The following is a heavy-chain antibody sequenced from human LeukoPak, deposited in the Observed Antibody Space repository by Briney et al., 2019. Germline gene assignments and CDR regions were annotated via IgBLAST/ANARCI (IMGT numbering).Heavy chain of an antibody. CDR2: ISYDGSNK. D-gene: IGHD1-26*01. CDR1: GFTFSSYA. J-gene: IGHJ4*02. CDR3: SDIVED. V-gene: IGHV3-30*04. Sequence: GRSLRLSCAASGFTFSSYAMHWVRRAPGKGLEWVAVISYDGSNKYYADSVKGRFTISRDNSKNTLYLQMNSLRAEDTAVYYCSDIVEDWGQGTLVTVSS.